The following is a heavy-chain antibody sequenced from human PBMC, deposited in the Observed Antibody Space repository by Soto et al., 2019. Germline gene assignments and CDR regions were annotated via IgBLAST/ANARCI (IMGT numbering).Heavy chain of an antibody. CDR1: GYTFTGYY. D-gene: IGHD4-17*01. V-gene: IGHV1-2*04. CDR2: INPNSGGT. CDR3: ARDRDYRHFYYYMDV. J-gene: IGHJ6*03. Sequence: GASVKVSCKASGYTFTGYYMHWVRQAPGQGLEWMGWINPNSGGTNYAQKLQGWVTMTRDTSISTAYMELSRLRSDDTAVYYCARDRDYRHFYYYMDVWGKGTPVTVSS.